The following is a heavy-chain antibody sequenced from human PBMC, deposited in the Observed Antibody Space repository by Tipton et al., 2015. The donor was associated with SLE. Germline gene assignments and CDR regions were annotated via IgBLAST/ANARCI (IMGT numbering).Heavy chain of an antibody. CDR3: ARGFQQGFDY. CDR2: VWYDGSKT. V-gene: IGHV3-33*08. D-gene: IGHD6-13*01. J-gene: IGHJ4*02. Sequence: SLRLSCVASGFSFSGHWMYWVRQSPGKGLEWVAVVWYDGSKTYFAASVKGRFTISRDNSRDTVYLQMDSLRAEDTAVYYCARGFQQGFDYWGQGTLVTVSS. CDR1: GFSFSGHW.